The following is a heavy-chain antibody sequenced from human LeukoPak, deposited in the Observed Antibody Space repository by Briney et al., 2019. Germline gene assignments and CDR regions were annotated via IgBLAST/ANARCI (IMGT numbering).Heavy chain of an antibody. D-gene: IGHD3-10*01. CDR1: GGSISSYY. CDR2: IHYSGST. J-gene: IGHJ6*03. Sequence: SETLSLTCTVSGGSISSYYWSWIRQPPGKGLEWIGHIHYSGSTNYNPSLKSRVTISVDTSKNQFSLKLGSVTAADTAVYYCARKGTYYSGSGSFYYYMDVWGKGTTVTVSS. V-gene: IGHV4-59*01. CDR3: ARKGTYYSGSGSFYYYMDV.